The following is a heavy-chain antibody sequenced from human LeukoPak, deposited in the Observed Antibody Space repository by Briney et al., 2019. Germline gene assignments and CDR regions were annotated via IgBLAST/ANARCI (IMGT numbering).Heavy chain of an antibody. D-gene: IGHD3-10*01. CDR3: ARVYYGSGSSDY. V-gene: IGHV4-38-2*01. CDR1: GYSISSGYY. CDR2: IYHSGST. J-gene: IGHJ4*02. Sequence: SETLSLTCAVSGYSISSGYYWGWIRQPPGKGLGWIGSIYHSGSTYYNPSLKSRLTISVDTSKNQFSLKLSSVTAADTAVYYCARVYYGSGSSDYWGQGTLVTVSS.